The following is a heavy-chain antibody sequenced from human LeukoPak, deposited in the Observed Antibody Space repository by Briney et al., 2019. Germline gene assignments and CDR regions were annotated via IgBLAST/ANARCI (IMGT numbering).Heavy chain of an antibody. J-gene: IGHJ4*02. CDR1: GGSFSGYY. CDR3: AREYRSYGSPDY. Sequence: SETLSLTCAVYGGSFSGYYWSWIRQPPGKGLEWIGEINHSGSTNYNPSLKSRVTISVDTSKNQFSLKLSSVTAADTAVYYCAREYRSYGSPDYWGQGTLVTVSS. D-gene: IGHD5-18*01. CDR2: INHSGST. V-gene: IGHV4-34*01.